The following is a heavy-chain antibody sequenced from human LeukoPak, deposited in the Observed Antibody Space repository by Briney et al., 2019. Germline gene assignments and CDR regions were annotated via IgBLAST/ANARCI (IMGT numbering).Heavy chain of an antibody. V-gene: IGHV1-18*01. CDR1: GYTFTSYG. CDR2: ISAYNGNT. J-gene: IGHJ4*02. Sequence: ASVKVSCKASGYTFTSYGISWVRQAPGQGLEWMGWISAYNGNTNYAQKLQGRVTMTTDTSTSTAYMELRSLRSDDTAVYYCARDHLDIVVVPAAYWGQGTLVTVSS. CDR3: ARDHLDIVVVPAAY. D-gene: IGHD2-2*01.